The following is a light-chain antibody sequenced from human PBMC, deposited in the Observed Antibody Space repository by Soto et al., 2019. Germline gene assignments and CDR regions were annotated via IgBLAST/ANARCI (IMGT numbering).Light chain of an antibody. V-gene: IGKV1-5*01. CDR2: DVS. Sequence: DIQMTQSPSTQSDSVGDRDTITCRASQFVRSFLGWYQQKPGKVPKLLIFDVSILASGVPSRFSGSGSGTEFTLTISGLQSEDFAVYYCQQYNDRPPITFGQGTRLEIK. CDR1: QFVRSF. J-gene: IGKJ5*01. CDR3: QQYNDRPPIT.